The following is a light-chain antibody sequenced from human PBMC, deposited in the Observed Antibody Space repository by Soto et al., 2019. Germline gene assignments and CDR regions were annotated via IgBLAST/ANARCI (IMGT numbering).Light chain of an antibody. J-gene: IGLJ3*02. CDR1: SRDVGNYNF. CDR3: SSYTSGSVM. Sequence: QSALTQPASVSGAPGQSITVSCTGTSRDVGNYNFVSWYQQHPGKAPKVIIYDVSNRPSGVSDRFSASKSGNTASLAISGRQTEDEAVYFCSSYTSGSVMFGGVTKVTVL. V-gene: IGLV2-14*01. CDR2: DVS.